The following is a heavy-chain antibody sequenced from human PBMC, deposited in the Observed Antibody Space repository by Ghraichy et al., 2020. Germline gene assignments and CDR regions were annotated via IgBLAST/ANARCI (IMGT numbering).Heavy chain of an antibody. V-gene: IGHV3-53*01. CDR3: ARMNPQYNSGWYFRDY. CDR1: EFSVSSNY. CDR2: IFSSGST. J-gene: IGHJ4*02. D-gene: IGHD6-19*01. Sequence: GGSLRLSCAASEFSVSSNYMIWVRQAPGKGLEWVSVIFSSGSTYYADSVQGRFSISRDNSKNTLHLQMNSLRAEDTAVYYCARMNPQYNSGWYFRDYWGQGTLVTVSS.